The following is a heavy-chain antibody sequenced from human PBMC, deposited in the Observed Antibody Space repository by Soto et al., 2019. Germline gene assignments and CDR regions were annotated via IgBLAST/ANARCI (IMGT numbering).Heavy chain of an antibody. D-gene: IGHD1-1*01. J-gene: IGHJ5*02. V-gene: IGHV4-34*01. CDR1: SGSFSGYY. Sequence: TSETLSLTCAVHSGSFSGYYWSWLRQPPGKGLEWIGEINHSGSPNYNPSLKSRVTISVDTSKNQFSLKMTSVTAADTAVYYCATANWSHHYFDPWGQGTLGTVSS. CDR3: ATANWSHHYFDP. CDR2: INHSGSP.